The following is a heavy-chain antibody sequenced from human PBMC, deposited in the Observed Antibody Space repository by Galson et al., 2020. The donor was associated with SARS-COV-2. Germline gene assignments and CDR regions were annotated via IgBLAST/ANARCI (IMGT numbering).Heavy chain of an antibody. CDR2: ISAYNGNT. D-gene: IGHD5-18*01. J-gene: IGHJ6*03. CDR1: GYTFTSYG. V-gene: IGHV1-18*01. CDR3: ARVASLQDTAMVTGYYYYYMDV. Sequence: ASVKVSCKASGYTFTSYGISWVRQAPGQGLEWMGWISAYNGNTTYAQKLQGRVTMTTDTSTSTAYMELRSLRSDDTAVYYCARVASLQDTAMVTGYYYYYMDVWGKGTTVTISS.